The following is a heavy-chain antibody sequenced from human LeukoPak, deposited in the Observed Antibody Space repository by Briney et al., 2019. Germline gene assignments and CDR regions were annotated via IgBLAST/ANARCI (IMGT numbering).Heavy chain of an antibody. CDR3: GKAMVVPIVASAGGVDH. D-gene: IGHD5-12*01. CDR2: ICWNSGSI. V-gene: IGHV3-9*01. Sequence: PGGSLRLSCAASGFTLDDYAIHWVRQAPGKGLEWVSGICWNSGSIDYADSVKGRVTISRDNTKNSLYLQINSLRAADTALYYYGKAMVVPIVASAGGVDHGGQRTLIIVSS. CDR1: GFTLDDYA. J-gene: IGHJ4*02.